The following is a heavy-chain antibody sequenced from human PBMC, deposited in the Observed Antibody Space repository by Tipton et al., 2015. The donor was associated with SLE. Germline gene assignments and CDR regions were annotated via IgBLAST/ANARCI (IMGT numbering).Heavy chain of an antibody. CDR2: IYNSGST. Sequence: TLSLTCTVSGGSISSYYWSWIRQPPGKGLEWIGYIYNSGSTNYNPSLKSRVTISVDTSKNQFSLKLSSVTAADTAVYYCARDGITIFGVVSRGPMDVWGQGTTVTVSS. D-gene: IGHD3-3*01. J-gene: IGHJ6*02. CDR1: GGSISSYY. V-gene: IGHV4-59*01. CDR3: ARDGITIFGVVSRGPMDV.